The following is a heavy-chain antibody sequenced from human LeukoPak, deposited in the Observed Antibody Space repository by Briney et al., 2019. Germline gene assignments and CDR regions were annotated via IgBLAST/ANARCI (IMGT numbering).Heavy chain of an antibody. CDR1: GFTFSSYA. CDR3: ARRHYYDSNAYYYDY. J-gene: IGHJ4*02. Sequence: PGGSLRLSCAASGFTFSSYAMSWVRQAPGKGLEWVSVIYSGDNTYYADSVRGRFTISRDNSKNTLYLQMNSLRAEDTAVYYCARRHYYDSNAYYYDYWGQGTLVTISS. CDR2: IYSGDNT. D-gene: IGHD3-22*01. V-gene: IGHV3-53*01.